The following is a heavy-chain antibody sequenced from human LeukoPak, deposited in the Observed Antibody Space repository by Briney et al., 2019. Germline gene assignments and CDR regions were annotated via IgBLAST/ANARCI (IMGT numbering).Heavy chain of an antibody. D-gene: IGHD5-24*01. J-gene: IGHJ4*02. V-gene: IGHV3-48*03. CDR3: ARRSGRRYEY. Sequence: QPGGSLRLSCAASGFTFSSYEMNWVRHAPGGGLEWVSHISGGGESTVYPDAVKGRFTISRDNAKNSLYLQMNSLRVEDTGVYYCARRSGRRYEYWGQGVLVTVSP. CDR1: GFTFSSYE. CDR2: ISGGGEST.